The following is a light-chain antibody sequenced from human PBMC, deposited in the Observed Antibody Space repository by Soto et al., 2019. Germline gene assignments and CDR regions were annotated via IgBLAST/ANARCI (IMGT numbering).Light chain of an antibody. J-gene: IGKJ4*01. CDR3: QQRSNWLT. V-gene: IGKV3D-20*02. CDR2: DTS. CDR1: QSVSSSY. Sequence: EIVLTQSPGTLSLSPGERATLSWRASQSVSSSYLAWYQQTPGQAPRLLVYDTSYRATGVPDMLSGSGSGTDFTLTISRQEPEDSAVYYCQQRSNWLTFGGGTKVDIK.